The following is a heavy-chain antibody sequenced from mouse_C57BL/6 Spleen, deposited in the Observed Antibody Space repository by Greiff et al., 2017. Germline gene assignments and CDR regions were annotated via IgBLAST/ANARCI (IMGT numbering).Heavy chain of an antibody. Sequence: QVQLQQPGAELVKPGASVKLSCKASGYTFTSYWMQWVKQRPGQGLEWIGEIDPSDSYTNYNQKFKGKATLTVDTSSSTAYMQLSSLTSEDSAVYYCAGYYKDAMDYWGQGTSVTASS. V-gene: IGHV1-50*01. D-gene: IGHD2-12*01. J-gene: IGHJ4*01. CDR1: GYTFTSYW. CDR2: IDPSDSYT. CDR3: AGYYKDAMDY.